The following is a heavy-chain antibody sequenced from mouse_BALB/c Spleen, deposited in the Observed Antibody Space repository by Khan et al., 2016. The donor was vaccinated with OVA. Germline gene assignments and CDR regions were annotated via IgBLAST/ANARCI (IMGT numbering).Heavy chain of an antibody. V-gene: IGHV2-2*01. Sequence: QVQLKESGPGLVQPSQSLSITCTVSGFSLITYGVHWVRQSPGKGLEWLGVIWSDGSTDYNAAFISRLSITKDKSKNQVFFKMNSLQADVTAIYYCARNSYRYDFTYWGRGTLVTVSS. J-gene: IGHJ3*01. D-gene: IGHD2-12*01. CDR2: IWSDGST. CDR1: GFSLITYG. CDR3: ARNSYRYDFTY.